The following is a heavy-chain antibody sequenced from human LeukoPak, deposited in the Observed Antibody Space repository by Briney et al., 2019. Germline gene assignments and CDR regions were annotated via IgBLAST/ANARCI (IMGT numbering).Heavy chain of an antibody. CDR3: AESVCYDGGGYYYTDY. CDR1: GFTFSSYA. V-gene: IGHV3-23*01. D-gene: IGHD3-22*01. J-gene: IGHJ4*02. Sequence: GGSLRLSCAASGFTFSSYAMSWVRQAPGKGLEWVSFISSGGNTDYADSVKGRFTISRDNSQNTLYLQMNSLRAEDTAVYYCAESVCYDGGGYYYTDYWGQGTLVTVSS. CDR2: ISSGGNT.